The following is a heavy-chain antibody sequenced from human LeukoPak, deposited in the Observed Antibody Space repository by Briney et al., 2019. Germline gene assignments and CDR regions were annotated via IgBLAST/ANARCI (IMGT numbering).Heavy chain of an antibody. J-gene: IGHJ4*02. CDR1: GGAISIYY. D-gene: IGHD2-2*01. V-gene: IGHV4-4*07. Sequence: SETLSLTCSVSGGAISIYYWSWIRQPAGKGLEWIGRIYTSGSTNYNPSLKSRVTISVDTSKNQFSLKLSSVTAADTAVYYCARRPRLIVVVPAAPFDYWGQGTLVTVSS. CDR2: IYTSGST. CDR3: ARRPRLIVVVPAAPFDY.